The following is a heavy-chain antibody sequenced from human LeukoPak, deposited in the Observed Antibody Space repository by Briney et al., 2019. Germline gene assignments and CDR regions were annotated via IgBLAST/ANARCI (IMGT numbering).Heavy chain of an antibody. J-gene: IGHJ6*02. Sequence: GGSLRLSRAASGFTFSSDSMNWVRQAPGKGLEWVSSISSSSSYIYYADSVKGRFTISRDNAKNSLYLQMNSLRAEDTAVYYCARDPRDRVSSGWYGRGYYYYGMDVWGQGTTVTVSS. CDR1: GFTFSSDS. D-gene: IGHD6-19*01. CDR3: ARDPRDRVSSGWYGRGYYYYGMDV. CDR2: ISSSSSYI. V-gene: IGHV3-21*01.